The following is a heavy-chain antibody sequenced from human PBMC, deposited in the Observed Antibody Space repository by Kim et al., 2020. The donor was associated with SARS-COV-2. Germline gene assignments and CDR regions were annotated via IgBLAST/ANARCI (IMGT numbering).Heavy chain of an antibody. CDR2: MHPYTGNT. Sequence: ASVKVSCKASGYTFKTYDIHWVRQAPGQGLEWLGWMHPYTGNTGYAPKFRGRVLMTRNTSISTAYMQLSSLTSEDTAAYYCSKHSARAWGSECDFWGQGT. J-gene: IGHJ4*02. D-gene: IGHD3-10*01. CDR3: SKHSARAWGSECDF. V-gene: IGHV1-8*01. CDR1: GYTFKTYD.